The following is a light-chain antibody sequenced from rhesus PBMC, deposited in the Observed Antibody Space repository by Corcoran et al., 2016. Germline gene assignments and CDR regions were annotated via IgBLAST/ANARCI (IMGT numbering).Light chain of an antibody. CDR1: SLKTYY. CDR3: CSWDNSANHYI. V-gene: IGLV3S11*01. J-gene: IGLJ1*01. CDR2: GNT. Sequence: SSGLTQEPALSVALGHTVRMTCQGNSLKTYYTSWYQQKPGQVPVLVIYGNTNRPSGIPGRFSGSWSGNTGSLTITGAQVEDEADYYCCSWDNSANHYIFGAGTRLTVL.